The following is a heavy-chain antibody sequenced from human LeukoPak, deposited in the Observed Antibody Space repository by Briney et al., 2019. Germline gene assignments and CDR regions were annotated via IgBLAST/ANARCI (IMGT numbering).Heavy chain of an antibody. Sequence: GGSLRLSCAASGFTFSSYGMHWVRQAPGKGLEWGAVISYDGSNKYYADSVKGRFTISRDNSKNTLYLQMNSLRAEDTAVYYCAKDHSSGWYTDFDYWGQGTLVTVSS. CDR3: AKDHSSGWYTDFDY. J-gene: IGHJ4*02. D-gene: IGHD6-19*01. V-gene: IGHV3-30*18. CDR1: GFTFSSYG. CDR2: ISYDGSNK.